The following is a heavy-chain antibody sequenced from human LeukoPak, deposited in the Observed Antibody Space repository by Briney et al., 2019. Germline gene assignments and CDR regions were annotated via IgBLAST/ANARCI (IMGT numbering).Heavy chain of an antibody. D-gene: IGHD5-18*01. J-gene: IGHJ4*02. CDR3: AKARGYSYGREDY. V-gene: IGHV3-53*01. CDR2: IYSGGST. Sequence: GGSLRLSCAASGFTVSSNYMSWVRQAPGKGLEWVSVIYSGGSTYYADSVKGRFIISRDNSKNTLYLQMNSLRAEDTAVYYCAKARGYSYGREDYWGQGTLVTVSS. CDR1: GFTVSSNY.